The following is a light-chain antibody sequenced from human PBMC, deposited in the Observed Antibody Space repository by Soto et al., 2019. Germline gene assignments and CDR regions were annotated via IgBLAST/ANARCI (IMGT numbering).Light chain of an antibody. J-gene: IGKJ2*01. CDR3: QQSDTVPRT. CDR2: DAS. CDR1: QSISSY. Sequence: DIQMTQSPSSLSSSLGDKVTITCRASQSISSYLIWYQQKPGKAPTLLIYDASSLQSGVLSRFSGSGSGTDFTLTISSLEPEDFATYYCQQSDTVPRTFGQGTKLEIK. V-gene: IGKV1-39*01.